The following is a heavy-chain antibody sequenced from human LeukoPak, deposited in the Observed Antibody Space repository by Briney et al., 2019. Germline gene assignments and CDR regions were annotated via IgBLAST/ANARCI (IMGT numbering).Heavy chain of an antibody. D-gene: IGHD3-16*01. J-gene: IGHJ4*02. CDR1: GFTFSNAW. Sequence: KPGGSLRLSCAASGFTFSNAWMSWVRQAPGKGLEWVSAISGSGGSTYYADSVKGRFTISRDNSKNTLYLQMNSLRAEDTAVYYCAKGLLDYVWGSRPDYWGQGTLVTVSS. V-gene: IGHV3-23*01. CDR2: ISGSGGST. CDR3: AKGLLDYVWGSRPDY.